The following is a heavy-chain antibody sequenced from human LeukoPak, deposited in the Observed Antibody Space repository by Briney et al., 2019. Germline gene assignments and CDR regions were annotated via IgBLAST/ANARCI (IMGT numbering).Heavy chain of an antibody. J-gene: IGHJ4*02. V-gene: IGHV3-23*01. CDR2: ISNSGGST. Sequence: GRSPRLSCAASGFTFSSYGMHWVRQAPGKGLEWVSSISNSGGSTYYADSVKGRFTISRGNSKNTLYLQMNSLRAEDTAVYYCAKEGFDSWGQGTLVTVSS. CDR1: GFTFSSYG. CDR3: AKEGFDS.